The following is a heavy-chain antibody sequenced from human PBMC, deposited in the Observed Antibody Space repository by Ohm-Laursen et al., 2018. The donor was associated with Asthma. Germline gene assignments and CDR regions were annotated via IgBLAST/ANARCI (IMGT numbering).Heavy chain of an antibody. CDR3: ARRDFSGGDPSAAFDI. CDR1: GHTFSRYS. D-gene: IGHD2-21*02. CDR2: ITSDGSWT. J-gene: IGHJ3*02. V-gene: IGHV3-30*03. Sequence: SLRLSCAASGHTFSRYSIHWVRQAPGKGLEWVSIITSDGSWTSYADSVKGRFTISRDNSKNTLYMQMNSLRAEDTAVYYCARRDFSGGDPSAAFDIWGQGTMVTVSS.